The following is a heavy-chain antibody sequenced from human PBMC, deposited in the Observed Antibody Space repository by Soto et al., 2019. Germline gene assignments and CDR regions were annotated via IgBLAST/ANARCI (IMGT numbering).Heavy chain of an antibody. Sequence: KPSETLSLTCTVSGGSISSGDYYWSWIRQPPGKGLEWIGYIYYSGSTYYNPSLKSRVTISVDTSKNQFSLKLSSVTAADTAVYYCAREWFGEENWFDPWGQGTLVTVSS. D-gene: IGHD3-10*01. J-gene: IGHJ5*02. CDR1: GGSISSGDYY. CDR3: AREWFGEENWFDP. V-gene: IGHV4-30-4*01. CDR2: IYYSGST.